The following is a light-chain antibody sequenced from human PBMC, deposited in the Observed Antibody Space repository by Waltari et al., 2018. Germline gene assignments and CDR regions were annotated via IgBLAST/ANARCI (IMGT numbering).Light chain of an antibody. V-gene: IGLV2-14*03. Sequence: QSALSQPASVSGSPAQSITISCTGSSSDVGGADSVSWYQDHPGKAPKVINYDVNNRPSGFSDRFSGSKSGNTASLTISGLQAEDEANYYCCSQSSYNGVIFGGGTKLTVL. CDR3: CSQSSYNGVI. CDR1: SSDVGGADS. CDR2: DVN. J-gene: IGLJ2*01.